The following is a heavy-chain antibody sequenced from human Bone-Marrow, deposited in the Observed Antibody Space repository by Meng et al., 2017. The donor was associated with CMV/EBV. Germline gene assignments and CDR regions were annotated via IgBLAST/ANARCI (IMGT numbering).Heavy chain of an antibody. V-gene: IGHV3-23*01. D-gene: IGHD3-3*01. Sequence: GESLKISCAASRFTFSTYAMTWVRQAPGKGLEWVSAISASGNNTYYADSVKGRFTISRDNSKNMLYLQMNSLRADDTAVYYCAKDASAYSPYYVDYWGQGTLVTVSS. CDR1: RFTFSTYA. J-gene: IGHJ4*02. CDR3: AKDASAYSPYYVDY. CDR2: ISASGNNT.